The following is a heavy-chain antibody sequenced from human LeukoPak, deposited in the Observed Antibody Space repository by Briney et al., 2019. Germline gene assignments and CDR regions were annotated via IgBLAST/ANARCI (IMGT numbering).Heavy chain of an antibody. CDR1: GYSISSGYY. CDR2: IYHSGST. J-gene: IGHJ4*02. Sequence: SETLSLTCTASGYSISSGYYWGWIRQPPGKGLEWIGSIYHSGSTYYNPSLKSRVTISVDTSKNQFSLKLSSVTAADTAVYYCARERFGSGWYLDYWGQGTLVTVSS. CDR3: ARERFGSGWYLDY. D-gene: IGHD6-19*01. V-gene: IGHV4-38-2*02.